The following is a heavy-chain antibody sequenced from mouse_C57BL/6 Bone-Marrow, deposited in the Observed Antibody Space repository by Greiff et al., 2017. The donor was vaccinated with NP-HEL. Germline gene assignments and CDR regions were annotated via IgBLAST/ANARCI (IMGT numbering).Heavy chain of an antibody. J-gene: IGHJ3*01. CDR1: GYTFTDYY. V-gene: IGHV1-26*01. CDR2: INPNNGGT. Sequence: EVKLQQSGPELVKPGASVKISCKASGYTFTDYYMNWVKQSHGKSLEWIGDINPNNGGTSYNQKFKGKATLTVDKSSSTAYMELRSLTSEESAVYYCARRDYDFVYAYWGQGTLVTVSA. D-gene: IGHD2-4*01. CDR3: ARRDYDFVYAY.